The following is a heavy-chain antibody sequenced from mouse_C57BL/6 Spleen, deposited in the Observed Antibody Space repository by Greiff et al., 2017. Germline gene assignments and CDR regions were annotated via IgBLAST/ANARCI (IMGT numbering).Heavy chain of an antibody. CDR1: GYTFTSYW. CDR2: IDPSDSYT. D-gene: IGHD1-1*01. CDR3: AIHYYGSSYAWFAY. V-gene: IGHV1-69*01. Sequence: QVQLQQPGAELVMPGASVKLSCKASGYTFTSYWMHWVKQRPGQGLEWIGEIDPSDSYTNSNQKFKGKSTLTVDKSSSTAYMQLSSLTSEDSAVYYCAIHYYGSSYAWFAYWGQGTLVTVSA. J-gene: IGHJ3*01.